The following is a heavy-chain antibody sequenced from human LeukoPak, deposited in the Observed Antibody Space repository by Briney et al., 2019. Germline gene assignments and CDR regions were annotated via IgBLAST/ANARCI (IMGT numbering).Heavy chain of an antibody. V-gene: IGHV5-51*01. J-gene: IGHJ4*02. Sequence: GESLQISCKGSGYSFTSYWIGWVRQMPGKGLEWMGIIYPDDSDSRYSPSFQGQVTISADKSISTAYLQWSSLKASDTAMYYCARERSSQGYFDFWGQGTLVTVSS. CDR3: ARERSSQGYFDF. D-gene: IGHD6-6*01. CDR1: GYSFTSYW. CDR2: IYPDDSDS.